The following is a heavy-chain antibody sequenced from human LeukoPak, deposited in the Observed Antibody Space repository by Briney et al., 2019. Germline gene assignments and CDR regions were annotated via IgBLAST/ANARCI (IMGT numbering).Heavy chain of an antibody. D-gene: IGHD4-11*01. CDR3: ARAVTTGYFDL. Sequence: GGSLRLSCAASGFTVRDNYMSWVRQAPGKGLEWVSLIYSGGNTFYPDSVRGRFTISRDDSKNTLPLQMNSLRAEDTAVYYCARAVTTGYFDLWGRGTLVTVSS. V-gene: IGHV3-66*01. CDR1: GFTVRDNY. CDR2: IYSGGNT. J-gene: IGHJ2*01.